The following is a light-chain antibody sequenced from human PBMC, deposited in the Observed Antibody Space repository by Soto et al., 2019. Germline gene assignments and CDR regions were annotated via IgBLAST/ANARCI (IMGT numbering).Light chain of an antibody. J-gene: IGLJ2*01. CDR1: SSNIGAGYD. CDR2: GNS. CDR3: QSYDSSLSGLV. V-gene: IGLV1-40*01. Sequence: QSALTQPPSVSGAPRQRVTISCTGSSSNIGAGYDVHWYQQLPGTAPKLLIYGNSNRPSGVPDRFSGSKSGTSASLAITGLQAEDEADYYCQSYDSSLSGLVFGGGTQLTVL.